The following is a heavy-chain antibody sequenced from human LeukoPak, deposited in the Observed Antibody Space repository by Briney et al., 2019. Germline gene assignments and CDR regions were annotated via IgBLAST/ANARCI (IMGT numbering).Heavy chain of an antibody. J-gene: IGHJ4*02. CDR2: ISGSGGST. CDR3: AKDRGNYYYDSSGYCFDY. Sequence: GGSLRLSCAGSGFTFSTYAMSWVRQAPGKGLEWVSGISGSGGSTHYADSVKGRFTISRDNSKNTLYLQMNSLRAEDTAVYYCAKDRGNYYYDSSGYCFDYWGQGTLVTVSS. CDR1: GFTFSTYA. V-gene: IGHV3-23*01. D-gene: IGHD3-22*01.